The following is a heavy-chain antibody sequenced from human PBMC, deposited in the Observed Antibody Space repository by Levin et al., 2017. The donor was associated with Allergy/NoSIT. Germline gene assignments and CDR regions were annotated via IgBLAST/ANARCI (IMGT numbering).Heavy chain of an antibody. Sequence: SETLSLTCAVSGGSISSGGYSWSWIRQPPGKGLEWIGYIYHSGSTYYNPSLKSRVTISVDRSKNQFSLKLSSVTAADTAVYYCARSLHDYGDYLFDYWGQGTLVTVSS. CDR3: ARSLHDYGDYLFDY. CDR2: IYHSGST. CDR1: GGSISSGGYS. J-gene: IGHJ4*02. V-gene: IGHV4-30-2*01. D-gene: IGHD4-17*01.